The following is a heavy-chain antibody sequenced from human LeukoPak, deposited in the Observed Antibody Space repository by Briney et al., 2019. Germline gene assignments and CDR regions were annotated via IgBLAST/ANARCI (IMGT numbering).Heavy chain of an antibody. V-gene: IGHV4-59*01. CDR2: IYYSGST. Sequence: SETLPLTCTVSGGSISSYYWSWIRQPPGKGLEWIGYIYYSGSTNYNPSLKSRVTISVDTSKNQFSLKVSSVTAADTAVYYCARGYSYYYYYMDVWGKGTTVTVSS. D-gene: IGHD5-18*01. J-gene: IGHJ6*03. CDR1: GGSISSYY. CDR3: ARGYSYYYYYMDV.